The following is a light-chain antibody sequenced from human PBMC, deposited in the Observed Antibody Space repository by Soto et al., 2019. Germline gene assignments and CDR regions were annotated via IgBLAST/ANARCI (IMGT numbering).Light chain of an antibody. CDR3: QQYNTYSKT. CDR2: KAS. Sequence: DIQMTQSPSTLSGSVGDRVTITCRASQTISSWLAWYQQKPGKAPKLLIYKASTLKSGVPSRFSGSGSGTEFTLTISSLQPDDFATYYCQQYNTYSKTVGRGTKVDIK. CDR1: QTISSW. J-gene: IGKJ1*01. V-gene: IGKV1-5*03.